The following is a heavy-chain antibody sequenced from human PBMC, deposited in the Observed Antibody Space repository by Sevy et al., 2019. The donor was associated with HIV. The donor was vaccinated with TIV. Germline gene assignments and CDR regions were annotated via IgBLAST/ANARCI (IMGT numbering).Heavy chain of an antibody. V-gene: IGHV1-18*01. CDR1: GYTFNSYV. D-gene: IGHD1-26*01. CDR3: ARAPSGSHGPGQYFQH. CDR2: ISGYNGDT. J-gene: IGHJ1*01. Sequence: ASVKVSWKASGYTFNSYVITWVRQAPGQGLECMRKISGYNGDTKYGQKFQGRVTMTTDPSTSTAYMELRSLKSDDTAVYYCARAPSGSHGPGQYFQHWGQGTLVTVSS.